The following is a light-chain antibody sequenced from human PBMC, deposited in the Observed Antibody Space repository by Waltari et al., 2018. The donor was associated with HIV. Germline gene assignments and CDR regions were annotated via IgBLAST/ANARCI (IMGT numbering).Light chain of an antibody. J-gene: IGLJ3*02. CDR3: CSYATSNVWL. CDR1: NNDVGGYRY. Sequence: QSALTQPASVSGSPGQSITISCTGSNNDVGGYRYFPCYQQHPVKAPKLVIFEIDHRPSGVSVRISGSKSGNTASLTLSGLQTEDEATYYCCSYATSNVWLFGGGTRLTVL. V-gene: IGLV2-14*03. CDR2: EID.